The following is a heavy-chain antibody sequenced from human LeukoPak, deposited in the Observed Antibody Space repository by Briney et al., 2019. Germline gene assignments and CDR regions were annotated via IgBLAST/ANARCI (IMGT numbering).Heavy chain of an antibody. CDR3: ARDYYGDEDFDY. V-gene: IGHV3-48*03. Sequence: GGSLRLSCATSGFTFNHYELNWVRQAPGKGLEWISYITSSGDVVTYADPVKGRFTMSRDNAKNSVYLQMNSLRPEDTAVYYCARDYYGDEDFDYWGQGTLVTVSS. D-gene: IGHD3-10*01. CDR1: GFTFNHYE. CDR2: ITSSGDVV. J-gene: IGHJ4*02.